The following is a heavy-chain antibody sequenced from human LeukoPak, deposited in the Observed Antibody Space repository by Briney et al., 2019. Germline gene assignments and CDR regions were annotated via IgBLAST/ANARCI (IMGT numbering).Heavy chain of an antibody. Sequence: SETLSLTCGVSGGSITTTSWWSWVRQPPGQGLEWIGEIHLSGRTNYNPSLNSRVTLALDTSKNHLSLSLTSVTAADTAVYYCSRENGAFSPFGYWGQGTLVTVPS. D-gene: IGHD2-8*01. V-gene: IGHV4-4*02. J-gene: IGHJ4*02. CDR3: SRENGAFSPFGY. CDR1: GGSITTTSW. CDR2: IHLSGRT.